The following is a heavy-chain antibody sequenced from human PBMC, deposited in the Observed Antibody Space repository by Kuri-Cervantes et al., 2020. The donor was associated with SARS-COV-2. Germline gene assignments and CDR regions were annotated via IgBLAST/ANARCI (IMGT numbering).Heavy chain of an antibody. D-gene: IGHD3-3*01. J-gene: IGHJ6*02. CDR2: IIPIFGTA. CDR3: ETYYDFWSGYYTGDFYYGMDV. Sequence: SVKVSCKASGGTFGSYAISWVRQAPGQGLEWMGGIIPIFGTANYAQKFQGRVTITADESTSTAYMELSSLRSEDTAVYYCETYYDFWSGYYTGDFYYGMDVWGQGTTVTVSS. CDR1: GGTFGSYA. V-gene: IGHV1-69*13.